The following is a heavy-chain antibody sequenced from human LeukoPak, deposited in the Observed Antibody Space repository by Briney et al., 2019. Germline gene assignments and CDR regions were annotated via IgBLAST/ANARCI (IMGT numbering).Heavy chain of an antibody. J-gene: IGHJ4*02. V-gene: IGHV3-23*01. CDR1: GFTFSNYA. D-gene: IGHD5-18*01. Sequence: GGSLRLSCAASGFTFSNYAMTWVRQAPGKGLEWVSAVSKSDDSTYYADSVKGRFSISRDNSENTLYLQMGSLRADDTAIYFCAKSLRAYSYGYLDYWGQGTLVTVSS. CDR2: VSKSDDST. CDR3: AKSLRAYSYGYLDY.